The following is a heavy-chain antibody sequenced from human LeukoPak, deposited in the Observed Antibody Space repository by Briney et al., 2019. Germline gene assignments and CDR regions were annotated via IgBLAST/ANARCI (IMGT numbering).Heavy chain of an antibody. V-gene: IGHV1-3*01. CDR1: GYTFTSYV. J-gene: IGHJ4*02. D-gene: IGHD3-22*01. CDR2: INAGNGNT. Sequence: ASVKVSCKASGYTFTSYVIHWVRQAPGQRLEWMGWINAGNGNTKYSQEFQDRVTITRDTSTSTAYMELRSLRSDDTAVYYCARNYYDSSGYDYWGQGTLVTVSS. CDR3: ARNYYDSSGYDY.